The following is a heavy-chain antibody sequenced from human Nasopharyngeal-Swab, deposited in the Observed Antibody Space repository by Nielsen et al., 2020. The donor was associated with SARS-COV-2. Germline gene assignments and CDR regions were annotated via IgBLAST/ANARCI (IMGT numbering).Heavy chain of an antibody. J-gene: IGHJ4*02. CDR2: ISSSSSYI. CDR3: VKHQGSSSDQ. V-gene: IGHV3-21*01. CDR1: GFTFSSYS. Sequence: GESLKISCAASGFTFSSYSMNWVRQAPGKGLEWVSSISSSSSYIYYADSVKGRFTISRDNAKNTLYLQMNSLRVEDTALYYCVKHQGSSSDQWGQGTLVTVSS.